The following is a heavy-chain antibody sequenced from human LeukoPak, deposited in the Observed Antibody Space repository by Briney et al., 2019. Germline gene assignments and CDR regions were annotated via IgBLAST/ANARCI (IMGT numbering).Heavy chain of an antibody. CDR3: AKKGGDYFDY. V-gene: IGHV3-48*01. CDR2: INADSSAM. J-gene: IGHJ4*02. Sequence: PGGSLRLSCVASGFTFTTYSMYWVRQAPGKGLEWISNINADSSAMYYVDSVKGRFTISRDNAKSSVFLQMNSLRAEDTAVYYCAKKGGDYFDYWGQGALVTVSS. CDR1: GFTFTTYS. D-gene: IGHD3-10*01.